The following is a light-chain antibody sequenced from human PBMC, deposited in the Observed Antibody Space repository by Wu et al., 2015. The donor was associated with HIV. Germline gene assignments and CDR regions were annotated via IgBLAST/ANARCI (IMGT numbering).Light chain of an antibody. J-gene: IGKJ1*01. CDR2: YI. Sequence: TLSCRASQSLAAALSXVPAETWPGSQTPHLWYINRATGIPDRFSGSGSGTDFTLIISRLEPEDFAVYYCHQYGNLLWAFGQGTRVEVK. V-gene: IGKV3-20*01. CDR1: QSLAAA. CDR3: HQYGNLLWA.